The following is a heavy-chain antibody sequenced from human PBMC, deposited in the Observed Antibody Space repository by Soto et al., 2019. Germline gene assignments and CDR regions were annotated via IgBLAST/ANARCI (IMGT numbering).Heavy chain of an antibody. J-gene: IGHJ4*01. Sequence: SSTLALTCAVYGVPVIAYYWSWILQSPGKGLEWIAEINHSGNTNYNPSIKRRVTMLVDTSKNQFYLSLSSVTAADTAVYYCENLIVLHSSYYHDYWGHGTLVTVSS. CDR2: INHSGNT. CDR1: GVPVIAYY. V-gene: IGHV4-34*10. D-gene: IGHD1-26*01. CDR3: ENLIVLHSSYYHDY.